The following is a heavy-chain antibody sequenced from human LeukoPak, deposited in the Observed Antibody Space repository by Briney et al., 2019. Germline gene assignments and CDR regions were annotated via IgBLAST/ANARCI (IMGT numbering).Heavy chain of an antibody. CDR2: ISGSSSYI. J-gene: IGHJ4*02. D-gene: IGHD3-22*01. CDR3: ARGSNTTIVVVINYFDY. CDR1: GFTFSSYN. Sequence: GGSLRLSCAASGFTFSSYNMNWVRQAPGKGLEWVSSISGSSSYIFYADSVRGRFTISRDNAKNSLYLQMNGLRAEDTAVYYCARGSNTTIVVVINYFDYWGQGTLVTVSS. V-gene: IGHV3-21*01.